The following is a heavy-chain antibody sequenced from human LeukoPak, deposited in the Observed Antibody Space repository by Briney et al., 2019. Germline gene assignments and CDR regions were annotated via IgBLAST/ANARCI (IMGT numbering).Heavy chain of an antibody. D-gene: IGHD3-9*01. J-gene: IGHJ4*02. V-gene: IGHV4-59*08. CDR3: ARGDILTGYYFGY. Sequence: PSETLSLTCTVSGGSISSYYWSWIRQPPGKGLEWIGYIYYSESTNYNPSLKSRVTISVDTSKNQFSLKLSSVTAADTAVYYCARGDILTGYYFGYWGQGTLVTVSS. CDR1: GGSISSYY. CDR2: IYYSEST.